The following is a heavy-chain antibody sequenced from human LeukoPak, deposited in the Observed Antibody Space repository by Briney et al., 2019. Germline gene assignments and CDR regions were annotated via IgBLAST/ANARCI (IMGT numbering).Heavy chain of an antibody. J-gene: IGHJ3*02. V-gene: IGHV1-18*01. D-gene: IGHD4-23*01. Sequence: ASVKVSCKASGYTFTSYGISWVRQAPGQGLEWMGWISAYNGNTNYAQKLQGRVTMTTDTSTSTAYMELRSLRSDDTAVYYCASDPQTTVVTQDAFDIWGQGTMVTVSS. CDR3: ASDPQTTVVTQDAFDI. CDR2: ISAYNGNT. CDR1: GYTFTSYG.